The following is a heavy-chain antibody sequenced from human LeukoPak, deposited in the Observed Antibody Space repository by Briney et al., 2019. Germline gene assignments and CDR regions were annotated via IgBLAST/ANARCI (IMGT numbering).Heavy chain of an antibody. J-gene: IGHJ4*02. CDR2: IYTSGST. V-gene: IGHV4-61*02. Sequence: PSETLSLTCTVSGGSISGGSYYWSWIRQPAGKGLEWIGRIYTSGSTNYNPSLKSRVTISVDTSKNQFSLKLSSVTAADTAVYYCARMKGDYWGQGTLVTVSS. CDR1: GGSISGGSYY. CDR3: ARMKGDY.